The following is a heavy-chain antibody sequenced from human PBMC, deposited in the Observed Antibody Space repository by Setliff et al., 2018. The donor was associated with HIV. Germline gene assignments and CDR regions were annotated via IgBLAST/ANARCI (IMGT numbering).Heavy chain of an antibody. CDR1: GGSFSGYY. J-gene: IGHJ4*02. CDR2: INHSGST. CDR3: ARRLTTDYFDY. D-gene: IGHD4-4*01. V-gene: IGHV4-34*01. Sequence: SETLSLTCAVYGGSFSGYYRSWIRQPPGKGMEWIGEINHSGSTNYNPSLKRRVTISVDTSKNQFSLKLSSVTAADTAVYYCARRLTTDYFDYRGQGTLVTVSS.